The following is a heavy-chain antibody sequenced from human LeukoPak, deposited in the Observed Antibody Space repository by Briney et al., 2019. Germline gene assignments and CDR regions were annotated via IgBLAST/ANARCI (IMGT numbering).Heavy chain of an antibody. CDR2: INVITGYI. CDR3: ARDPDYYGSGSPFDN. D-gene: IGHD3-10*01. CDR1: GFSFENYN. J-gene: IGHJ4*02. V-gene: IGHV3-21*01. Sequence: GGSLRLSCAASGFSFENYNMNWVRQSPGKGLEWVAYINVITGYIYYAGSLKDRFTISRDNAKKSLFLEMNSLRVEDTAVYYCARDPDYYGSGSPFDNWGQGTLVTVSS.